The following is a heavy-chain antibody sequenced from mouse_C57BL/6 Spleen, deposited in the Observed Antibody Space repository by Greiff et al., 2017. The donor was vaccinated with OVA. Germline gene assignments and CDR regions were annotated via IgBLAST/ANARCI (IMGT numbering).Heavy chain of an antibody. CDR1: GFTFTDYY. CDR2: VYPYNGGT. V-gene: IGHV1-36*01. D-gene: IGHD1-1*01. CDR3: FITTVVDGYFDY. J-gene: IGHJ2*01. Sequence: VHVKQSGPVLVKPGPSVKISCKASGFTFTDYYMHWVKQSHGKSLEWIGLVYPYNGGTSYNQKFKGKATLNVDTSSSTAYMELNSLTSEDSAVYYFFITTVVDGYFDYWGQGTTLTVSS.